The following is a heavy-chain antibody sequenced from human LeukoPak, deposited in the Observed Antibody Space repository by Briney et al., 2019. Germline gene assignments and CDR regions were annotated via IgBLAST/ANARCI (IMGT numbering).Heavy chain of an antibody. CDR1: GYSFTSYW. CDR3: ARHLGATDPWYYYYYMDV. Sequence: GESLKISCKGSGYSFTSYWIGWVRQMPGKGLEWMGIIYPGDSDTRYSPSFQGQVTISADKSISTAYLQWSSLKASDTAMYYCARHLGATDPWYYYYYMDVWGKGTTVTVSS. CDR2: IYPGDSDT. D-gene: IGHD1-26*01. J-gene: IGHJ6*03. V-gene: IGHV5-51*01.